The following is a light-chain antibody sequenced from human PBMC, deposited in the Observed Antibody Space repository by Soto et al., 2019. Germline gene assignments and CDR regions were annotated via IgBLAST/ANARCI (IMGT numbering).Light chain of an antibody. Sequence: QSALTQPASVSGSPGQSITISCTGTSSDAGSYNLVSWYQQHPGKAPKLMIYEGSKRPSGVSNRFSGSKSGNTASLTISGLQAEDEADYYCCSYAGSSTWVLGGGTKVTVL. J-gene: IGLJ3*02. CDR2: EGS. CDR3: CSYAGSSTWV. CDR1: SSDAGSYNL. V-gene: IGLV2-23*01.